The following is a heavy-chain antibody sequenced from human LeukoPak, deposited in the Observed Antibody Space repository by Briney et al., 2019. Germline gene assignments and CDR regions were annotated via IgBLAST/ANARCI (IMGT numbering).Heavy chain of an antibody. CDR3: AREHRIAAEGWFDP. CDR1: GYTFTGYY. CDR2: INPNSGGT. D-gene: IGHD6-6*01. Sequence: ASVKVSCKASGYTFTGYYMHWVRQAPGQGLEWMGWINPNSGGTNYAQKFQGRVTMTRDMSTSTVYMELSSLRSEDTAVYYCAREHRIAAEGWFDPWGQGTLVTVSS. J-gene: IGHJ5*02. V-gene: IGHV1-2*02.